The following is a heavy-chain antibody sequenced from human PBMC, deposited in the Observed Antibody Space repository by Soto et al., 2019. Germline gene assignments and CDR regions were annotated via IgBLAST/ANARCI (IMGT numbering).Heavy chain of an antibody. CDR2: VNPILSMS. D-gene: IGHD3-10*01. V-gene: IGHV1-69*02. Sequence: SVKVSCKASGDTYRFYTLNSLRQAPGLGLEWMGRVNPILSMSNYAQKFQGRVTMTADKSTSTAYMELRSLRSEDTAFYYCATSYGSGYRAFDYWGQGALVTVSS. J-gene: IGHJ4*02. CDR1: GDTYRFYT. CDR3: ATSYGSGYRAFDY.